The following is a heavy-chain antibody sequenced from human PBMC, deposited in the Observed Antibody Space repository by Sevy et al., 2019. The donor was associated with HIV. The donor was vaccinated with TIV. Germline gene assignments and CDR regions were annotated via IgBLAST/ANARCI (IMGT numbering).Heavy chain of an antibody. CDR3: VKERVGYISSWYYFDY. V-gene: IGHV3-21*05. CDR2: ISTGTDHI. J-gene: IGHJ4*02. D-gene: IGHD6-13*01. Sequence: GGSLRLSCTASGYTFPAFSFNWVRQAPGKGLEWLSYISTGTDHIYYADSAKGRFTISRDDAKNSVYLEMNSLRVEDTAVYYCVKERVGYISSWYYFDYWGQGTLVTVSS. CDR1: GYTFPAFS.